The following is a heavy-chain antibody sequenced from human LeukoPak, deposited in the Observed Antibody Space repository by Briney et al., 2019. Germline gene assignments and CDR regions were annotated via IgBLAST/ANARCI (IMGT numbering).Heavy chain of an antibody. CDR3: VRGRNYYDSSGYFS. CDR1: GYAFTSYD. J-gene: IGHJ4*02. CDR2: MNPNSGNT. D-gene: IGHD3-22*01. V-gene: IGHV1-8*01. Sequence: ASVKVSCKASGYAFTSYDINWVRQATGQGLEWMGWMNPNSGNTGYAQKFQGRVTMTRNTSISTAYMELSSLRSEDTAVYYCVRGRNYYDSSGYFSWGQGTLVTVSS.